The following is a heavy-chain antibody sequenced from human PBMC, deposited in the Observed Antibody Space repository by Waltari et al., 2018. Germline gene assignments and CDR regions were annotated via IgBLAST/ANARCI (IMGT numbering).Heavy chain of an antibody. CDR3: GRIAFGDDGGYFQH. V-gene: IGHV4-39*01. CDR1: GGSLSTNYN. CDR2: MQDRGCT. D-gene: IGHD4-17*01. Sequence: QLQLHESGPGLVKPSETLSLTCTVSGGSLSTNYNWGWIRQPPGKGLGWMGNMQDRGCTVYNPSLKSRVTISLDTSKNQFSLRLSSVGAADTAVYFCGRIAFGDDGGYFQHWGQGTLVTVSS. J-gene: IGHJ1*01.